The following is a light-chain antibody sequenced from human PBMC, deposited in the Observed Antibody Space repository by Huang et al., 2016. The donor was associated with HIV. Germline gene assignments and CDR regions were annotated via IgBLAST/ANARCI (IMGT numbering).Light chain of an antibody. J-gene: IGKJ2*01. CDR3: QHYKT. CDR2: GAS. CDR1: QGVSTN. Sequence: EIVMTQSPATLSVSPGERVILSCRTSQGVSTNLAWYQQKRGQPPRLLIYGASTRATDAPVRFSGSGSGTEFTLTISSLQPEDFAVYSCQHYKTFGRGTKLEIK. V-gene: IGKV3-15*01.